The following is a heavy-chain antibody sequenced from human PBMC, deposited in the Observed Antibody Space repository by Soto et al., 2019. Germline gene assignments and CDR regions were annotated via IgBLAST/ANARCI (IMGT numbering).Heavy chain of an antibody. CDR2: IYSGGST. D-gene: IGHD3-22*01. J-gene: IGHJ3*02. CDR1: GFTVSSNY. Sequence: EVQLVESGGGLIQPGGSLRLSCAASGFTVSSNYMSWVRQAPGKGLEWVSVIYSGGSTYYADSVKGRFTISRDNSKNTLDLQMNSLRAEDTSVYYCARNYDSTAGAAFDIWGQGTMVTVSS. V-gene: IGHV3-53*01. CDR3: ARNYDSTAGAAFDI.